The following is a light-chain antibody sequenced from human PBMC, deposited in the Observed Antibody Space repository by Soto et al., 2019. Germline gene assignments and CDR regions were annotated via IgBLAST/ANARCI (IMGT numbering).Light chain of an antibody. J-gene: IGLJ2*01. CDR2: EVS. Sequence: QSALTQPPSASGSPGQSVTISCTGTSSDVGGYNYVSWYQQHTGKAPKLMIYEVSKRPSGVPDRFSGSKSGNTASLTVSGLQAEDEADYYCSSYAGSNNFGVFGGGTKVTVL. V-gene: IGLV2-8*01. CDR3: SSYAGSNNFGV. CDR1: SSDVGGYNY.